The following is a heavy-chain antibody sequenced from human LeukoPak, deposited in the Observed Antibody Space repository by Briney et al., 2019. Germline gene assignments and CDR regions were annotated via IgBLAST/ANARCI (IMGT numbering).Heavy chain of an antibody. CDR1: GFTFSSYA. CDR2: ISGSGGST. Sequence: GGSLRLSCAASGFTFSSYAMSWVRQAPGKGLEWVSAISGSGGSTYYADSVKGRFTISRDNSKNTLYLQMNSLRAEDTAVYDCAKDPPAHYYDSSGYYTEEFDYWGQGTLVTVSS. CDR3: AKDPPAHYYDSSGYYTEEFDY. V-gene: IGHV3-23*01. D-gene: IGHD3-22*01. J-gene: IGHJ4*02.